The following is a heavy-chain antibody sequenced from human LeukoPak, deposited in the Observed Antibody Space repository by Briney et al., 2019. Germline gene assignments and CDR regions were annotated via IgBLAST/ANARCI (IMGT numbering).Heavy chain of an antibody. V-gene: IGHV3-30*18. CDR3: AKVWGGSGSLIDY. Sequence: GGSLRLSCAASGFTFSSYVMHWVRQAPGKGLEWVAVISYDGSNKYYADSVKGRFTISRNNSKNTLYLQMNSLRAEDTAVYYCAKVWGGSGSLIDYWGQGTLVTVSS. CDR1: GFTFSSYV. D-gene: IGHD3-10*01. CDR2: ISYDGSNK. J-gene: IGHJ4*02.